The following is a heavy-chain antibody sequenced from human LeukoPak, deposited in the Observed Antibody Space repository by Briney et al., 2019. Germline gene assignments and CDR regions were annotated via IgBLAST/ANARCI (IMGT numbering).Heavy chain of an antibody. D-gene: IGHD1-26*01. Sequence: PSETLSLTCTVSGGSISSSSYYWGWIHQPPGKGLEWIGSIYYSGSTYYNPSLKSRDTISVDTSKNQFSLKLSSVTAADTAVYYCARVPFIVGATWVFHFDYWGQGTLVTVSS. J-gene: IGHJ4*02. CDR1: GGSISSSSYY. CDR3: ARVPFIVGATWVFHFDY. CDR2: IYYSGST. V-gene: IGHV4-39*07.